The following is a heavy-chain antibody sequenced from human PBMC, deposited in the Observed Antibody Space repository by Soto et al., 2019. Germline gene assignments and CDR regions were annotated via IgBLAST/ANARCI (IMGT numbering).Heavy chain of an antibody. D-gene: IGHD2-15*01. V-gene: IGHV1-69*01. CDR3: ARVRLVGGGWYSGFDY. J-gene: IGHJ4*02. Sequence: QVQLVQSGAEVKKPGSSVKVSCKASGGTFSSYAISWVRQAPGQGLEWMGGIIAIFGTANYAQKFQGRVTITADESTSTAYMELSSLRSEDTAVYYCARVRLVGGGWYSGFDYWGQGTLVTVSS. CDR1: GGTFSSYA. CDR2: IIAIFGTA.